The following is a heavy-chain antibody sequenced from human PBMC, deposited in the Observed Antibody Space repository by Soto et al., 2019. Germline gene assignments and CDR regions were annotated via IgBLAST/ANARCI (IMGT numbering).Heavy chain of an antibody. CDR2: IYYSGST. CDR1: GGSISSSSYY. J-gene: IGHJ5*02. D-gene: IGHD6-13*01. CDR3: ARQGYSSSWFWFDP. Sequence: ETLSLTCTVSGGSISSSSYYWGWIRQPPGKGLEWIGSIYYSGSTYYNPSLKSRVTISVDTSKNQFSLKLSSVTAADTAVYYCARQGYSSSWFWFDPWGQGTLVTVSS. V-gene: IGHV4-39*01.